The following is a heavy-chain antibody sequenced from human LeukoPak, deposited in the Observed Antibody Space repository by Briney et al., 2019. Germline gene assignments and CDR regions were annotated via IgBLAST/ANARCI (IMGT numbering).Heavy chain of an antibody. CDR1: GGTFISYA. D-gene: IGHD3-10*01. CDR2: IIPIFGTA. V-gene: IGHV1-69*01. CDR3: ASGGSGSSVYYFDY. Sequence: GSSVKVSCMASGGTFISYAISWVRQAPGQGLEWMGGIIPIFGTANYAQKFQGRVTITADESTSTAYMELSSLRSEDTAVYYCASGGSGSSVYYFDYWGQGTLVTVSS. J-gene: IGHJ4*02.